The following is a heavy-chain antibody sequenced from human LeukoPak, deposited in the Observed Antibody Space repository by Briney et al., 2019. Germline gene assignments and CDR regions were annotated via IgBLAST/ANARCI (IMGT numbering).Heavy chain of an antibody. Sequence: GSLRLSCAASGFTFSSYAMSWIRQPPGKGLEWIGEINHSGDTSYNPSLKRRLTISVDTSKNQFSLELTSVSAADTAVYYCARGNCVNGVCYLDYWGQGNLVTVSS. D-gene: IGHD2-8*01. V-gene: IGHV4-34*01. CDR1: GFTFSSYA. CDR2: INHSGDT. CDR3: ARGNCVNGVCYLDY. J-gene: IGHJ4*02.